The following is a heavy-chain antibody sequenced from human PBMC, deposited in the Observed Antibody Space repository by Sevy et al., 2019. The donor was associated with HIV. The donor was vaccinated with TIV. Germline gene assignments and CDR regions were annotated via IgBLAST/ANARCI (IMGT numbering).Heavy chain of an antibody. CDR3: ARGAGGAFDI. CDR1: GFTFSSYA. Sequence: GGSLRLSCAASGFTFSSYAMHWVRQAPGKGLEWVAVISYDGSNKYYADSVKGRFTISRDNSKNTLYLQMNSLRAEATAVYYCARGAGGAFDIWGQGTMVTVSS. V-gene: IGHV3-30-3*01. CDR2: ISYDGSNK. J-gene: IGHJ3*02.